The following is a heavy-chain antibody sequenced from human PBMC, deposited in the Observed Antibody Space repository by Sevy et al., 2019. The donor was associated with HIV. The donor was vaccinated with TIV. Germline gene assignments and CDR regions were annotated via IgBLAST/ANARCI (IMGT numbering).Heavy chain of an antibody. V-gene: IGHV1-18*01. CDR3: ARRHSSSWCRREPTHFDY. CDR1: GYTFTSYG. Sequence: ASVKVSCKASGYTFTSYGISWVRQAPGQGLEWMGWISAYNGNTNYAQKLQGRVTMTTDTSTSTAYMELRSLRSDDTAVYYCARRHSSSWCRREPTHFDYWGQGTLVTVSS. D-gene: IGHD6-13*01. CDR2: ISAYNGNT. J-gene: IGHJ4*02.